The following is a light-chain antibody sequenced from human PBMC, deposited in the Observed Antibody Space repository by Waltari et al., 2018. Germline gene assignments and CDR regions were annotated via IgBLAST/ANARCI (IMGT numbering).Light chain of an antibody. V-gene: IGLV2-14*01. CDR2: DVT. Sequence: QSALTQPASASGSPGQSITISCTGTSSDVGGYNYVAWFQQYPGRVPQLMIYDVTNRPSGVSNRFSGSKSGNTASLTISGLQAEDEADYYCSSYTSSGTWVFGGGTKLTVL. CDR1: SSDVGGYNY. CDR3: SSYTSSGTWV. J-gene: IGLJ3*02.